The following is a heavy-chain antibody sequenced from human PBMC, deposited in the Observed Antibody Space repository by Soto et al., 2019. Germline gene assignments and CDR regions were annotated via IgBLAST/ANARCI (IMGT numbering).Heavy chain of an antibody. CDR1: GFTFSSYG. CDR3: ARDPPLIDYGGTTTYYYYGMDV. V-gene: IGHV3-33*01. D-gene: IGHD4-17*01. J-gene: IGHJ6*02. Sequence: GGSLRLSCAASGFTFSSYGMHWVRQAPGKGLEWVAVIWYDGSNKYYADSVKGRFTISRDNSKNTLYLQMNSLRAEDTAVYYCARDPPLIDYGGTTTYYYYGMDVWGQGTTVTVSS. CDR2: IWYDGSNK.